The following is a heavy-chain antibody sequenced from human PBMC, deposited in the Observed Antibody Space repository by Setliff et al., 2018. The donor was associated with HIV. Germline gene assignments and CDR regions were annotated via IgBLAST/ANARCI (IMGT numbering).Heavy chain of an antibody. CDR2: ISSSGGST. D-gene: IGHD6-13*01. J-gene: IGHJ4*02. CDR3: AKDYLGSSTWYGGLGY. V-gene: IGHV3-23*01. CDR1: GFTFSSHA. Sequence: GGFLRLSCAASGFTFSSHALNWVRPAPGKGLEWVSVISSSGGSTHYADSVKGRFTISRDNSRNILYLQMNSLRVEDTALYYCAKDYLGSSTWYGGLGYWGLGTLVTVSS.